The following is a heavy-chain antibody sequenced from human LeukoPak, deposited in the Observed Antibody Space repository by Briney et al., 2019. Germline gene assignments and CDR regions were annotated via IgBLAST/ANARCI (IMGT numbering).Heavy chain of an antibody. D-gene: IGHD4-17*01. CDR1: GYSLTSYW. V-gene: IGHV5-51*01. Sequence: GESLKISCKGSGYSLTSYWIGWVRQMPGKGLEWMGIIYPGDSDTRYSPSFQGQVTISADKSISTAYLQWSSLKASDTAMYYCATSPAYGDYDFDYWGQGTLVTVSS. J-gene: IGHJ4*02. CDR2: IYPGDSDT. CDR3: ATSPAYGDYDFDY.